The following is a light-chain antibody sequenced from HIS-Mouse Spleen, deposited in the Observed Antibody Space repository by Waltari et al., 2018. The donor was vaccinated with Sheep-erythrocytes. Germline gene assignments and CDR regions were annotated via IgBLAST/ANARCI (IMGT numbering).Light chain of an antibody. CDR2: EGS. J-gene: IGLJ2*01. V-gene: IGLV2-23*01. CDR3: CSYAGSSTVV. Sequence: QSALTQPASVSGSPGQSITTSCTGTRSDVGSYNLVSRYQPHPGKAPKLMIYEGSKRPSGVSNRFSGSKSGNTASLTISGLQAEDEADYYCCSYAGSSTVVFGGGTKLTVL. CDR1: RSDVGSYNL.